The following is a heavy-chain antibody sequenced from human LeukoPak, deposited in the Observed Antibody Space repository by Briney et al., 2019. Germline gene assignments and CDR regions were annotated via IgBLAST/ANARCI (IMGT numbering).Heavy chain of an antibody. CDR3: AAAVAGDSYFDY. V-gene: IGHV1-58*01. D-gene: IGHD6-19*01. CDR1: GFTFTSSA. CDR2: IVVGSGNT. J-gene: IGHJ4*02. Sequence: SVKVSCKASGFTFTSSAVQWVRQARGQRLEWIGWIVVGSGNTNYAQKFRERVTITRDMSTSTAYMELSSLRSEDTAVYYCAAAVAGDSYFDYWGQGTLVTVSS.